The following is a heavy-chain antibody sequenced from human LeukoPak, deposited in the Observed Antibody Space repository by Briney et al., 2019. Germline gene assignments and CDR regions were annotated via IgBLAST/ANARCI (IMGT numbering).Heavy chain of an antibody. Sequence: GGSLRLSCAASGFTVSSIHMVWVRQAPGKGLEWVSVTYTGGNSYYADSVKGRFTISRDNAKNSLYLQMNSLRAEDTAVYYCASLLGGPMDWFDPWGQGTLVTVSS. J-gene: IGHJ5*02. V-gene: IGHV3-53*01. D-gene: IGHD3-16*01. CDR3: ASLLGGPMDWFDP. CDR2: TYTGGNS. CDR1: GFTVSSIH.